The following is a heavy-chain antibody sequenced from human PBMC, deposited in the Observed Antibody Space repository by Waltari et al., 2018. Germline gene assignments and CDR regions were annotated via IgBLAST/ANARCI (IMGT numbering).Heavy chain of an antibody. CDR1: GGSLSSGGYY. J-gene: IGHJ5*02. V-gene: IGHV4-31*03. D-gene: IGHD3-3*01. CDR2: IYYSGST. CDR3: ARGITIFGVVIKSWFDP. Sequence: QVQLQESGPGLVKPSQTLSLTSTVSGGSLSSGGYYWSSIRQHPGKGLELIGYIYYSGSTYYNPSLKSRVTISVDTSKNQFSLKLSSVTAADTAVYYCARGITIFGVVIKSWFDPWGQGTLVTVSS.